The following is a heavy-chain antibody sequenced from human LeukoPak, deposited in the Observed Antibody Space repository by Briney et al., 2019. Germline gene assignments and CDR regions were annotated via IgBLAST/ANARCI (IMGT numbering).Heavy chain of an antibody. D-gene: IGHD1-26*01. CDR3: ARGQWGLDV. CDR1: GFTFSDHY. Sequence: GGSLRLSCAVYGFTFSDHYMSWIRQAPGKALEWVAYITPDGGAEYYANSVKGRFILSRDNTKNSVYLQMNSLRADDSAVYYCARGQWGLDVWGQGTLVFVSS. CDR2: ITPDGGAE. V-gene: IGHV3-11*01. J-gene: IGHJ4*02.